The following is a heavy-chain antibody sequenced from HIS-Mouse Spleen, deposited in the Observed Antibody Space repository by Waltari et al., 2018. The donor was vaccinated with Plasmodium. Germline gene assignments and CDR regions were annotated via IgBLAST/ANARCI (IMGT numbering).Heavy chain of an antibody. V-gene: IGHV4-34*01. CDR3: ARGLRGHYWYFDL. CDR2: IKHSGST. J-gene: IGHJ2*01. CDR1: GGSFSGYY. Sequence: QVQLQQWGAGLLKPSETLSLTCAVYGGSFSGYYWSWIRPPQGKGLEWIGEIKHSGSTTYNPSLKRRVTISVETSKSQFSLKLSSVTAADTAVYYCARGLRGHYWYFDLWGRGTLVTVSS. D-gene: IGHD3-10*01.